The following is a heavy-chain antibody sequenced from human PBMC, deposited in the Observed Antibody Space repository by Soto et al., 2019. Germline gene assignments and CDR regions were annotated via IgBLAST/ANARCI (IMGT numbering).Heavy chain of an antibody. J-gene: IGHJ4*02. Sequence: QVQLVESGGGVVQPGRSLRLSCAASGFIFSNYGMNWVRQAPGKGPEWVAVIWYDGSKTYYGDSVKGRFTISRDNPKNTLYLRLNSVRAEDTAVYYCARDTKATGWSLDYWGQGALVTVSS. CDR3: ARDTKATGWSLDY. CDR1: GFIFSNYG. CDR2: IWYDGSKT. V-gene: IGHV3-33*01. D-gene: IGHD6-19*01.